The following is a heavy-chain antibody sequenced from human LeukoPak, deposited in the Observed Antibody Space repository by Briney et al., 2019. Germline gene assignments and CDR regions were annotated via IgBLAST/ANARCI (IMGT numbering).Heavy chain of an antibody. Sequence: SETLSLTCTVSGGSISSYYWSWIRQPAGKGLEWIGRIYTSGSTNYNPSLKSRVTMSVDTSKNQFSLKLSSVTAADTAVYYCARDGEGFLEWLGYFDYWGQGTLVTVSS. CDR3: ARDGEGFLEWLGYFDY. V-gene: IGHV4-4*07. CDR1: GGSISSYY. J-gene: IGHJ4*02. D-gene: IGHD3-3*01. CDR2: IYTSGST.